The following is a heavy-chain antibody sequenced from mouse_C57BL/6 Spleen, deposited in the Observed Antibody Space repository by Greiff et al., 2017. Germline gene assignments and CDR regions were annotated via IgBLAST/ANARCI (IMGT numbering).Heavy chain of an antibody. CDR3: TRERLGKYYFDY. D-gene: IGHD4-1*01. Sequence: QVQLQQSGAELVRPGASVTLSCKASGYTFTDYEMHWVKQTPVHGLEWIGAIDPETGGTAYNQKFKGKAILTADKSSSTAYMELRSLTSEDSAVYYCTRERLGKYYFDYWGKGTTLTVSS. CDR2: IDPETGGT. J-gene: IGHJ2*01. CDR1: GYTFTDYE. V-gene: IGHV1-15*01.